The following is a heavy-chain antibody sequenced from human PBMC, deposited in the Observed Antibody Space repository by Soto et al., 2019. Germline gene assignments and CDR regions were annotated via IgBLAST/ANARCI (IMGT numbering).Heavy chain of an antibody. CDR2: IYSGGST. CDR3: ARGLTPYSSSWYATYWYFDL. V-gene: IGHV3-53*01. D-gene: IGHD6-13*01. J-gene: IGHJ2*01. CDR1: GFTVSSNY. Sequence: EVQLVESGGGLIQPGGSLRLSFAASGFTVSSNYMSWVRQAPGKGLEWVSVIYSGGSTYYADSVKGRFTISRDNSKNTLYLQMNSMRAEDTAVYYYARGLTPYSSSWYATYWYFDLWGRGTLVTVSS.